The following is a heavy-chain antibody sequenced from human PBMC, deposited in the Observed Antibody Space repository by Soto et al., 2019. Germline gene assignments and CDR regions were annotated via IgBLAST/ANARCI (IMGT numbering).Heavy chain of an antibody. V-gene: IGHV3-53*01. CDR2: IYSGGST. Sequence: HPGGSLRLSCAASGFTVSSNYMSWVRRAPGKGLEWVSVIYSGGSTYYADSVKGRFTISRDNSKNTLYLQMNSLRAEDTAVYYCARGSSGYWYTKGSGAFDIWGQGTMVTVSS. CDR1: GFTVSSNY. D-gene: IGHD3-22*01. CDR3: ARGSSGYWYTKGSGAFDI. J-gene: IGHJ3*02.